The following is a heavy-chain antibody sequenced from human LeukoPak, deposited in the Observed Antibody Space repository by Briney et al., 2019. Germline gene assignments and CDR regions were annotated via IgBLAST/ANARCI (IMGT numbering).Heavy chain of an antibody. Sequence: GGSLRLFCAASGFTLVVHPMQCVRGSRGKGLECGSYIIWRGDTMRCADPVKGRFTISRDNTKNSLFVQMYSVCAEDTCVFYCAKDILSQCGTNCYGAFDIWGQRTMVTVST. CDR2: IIWRGDTM. CDR3: AKDILSQCGTNCYGAFDI. D-gene: IGHD2-2*01. J-gene: IGHJ3*02. V-gene: IGHV3-9*01. CDR1: GFTLVVHP.